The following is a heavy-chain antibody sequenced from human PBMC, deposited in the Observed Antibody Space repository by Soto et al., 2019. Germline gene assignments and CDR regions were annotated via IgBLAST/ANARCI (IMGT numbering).Heavy chain of an antibody. CDR1: GFTFRSYW. D-gene: IGHD6-19*01. CDR2: INQDGSEK. CDR3: ARDEVEAGLYLDN. J-gene: IGHJ4*02. Sequence: EVHLVESGGGLVQPGGSLRLSCAASGFTFRSYWMSWVRQAPGKGLEWVANINQDGSEKYYVDSVKGRFTISRDNAENSLFLQVNSLRAEDTAVYYCARDEVEAGLYLDNWGQGTLLTVSS. V-gene: IGHV3-7*01.